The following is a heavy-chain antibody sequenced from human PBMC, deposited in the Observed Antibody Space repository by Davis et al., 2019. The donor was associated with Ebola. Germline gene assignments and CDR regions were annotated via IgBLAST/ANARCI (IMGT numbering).Heavy chain of an antibody. Sequence: AASVQVSCKASGGTFSSYAISWVRQAPGQGLEWMGWISAYNGNTNYAQKLQGRVTMTTDTSTSTAYMELRSLRSDGTAVYYCARLRFLEWLFSSMDVWGQGTTVTVSS. V-gene: IGHV1-18*01. J-gene: IGHJ6*02. D-gene: IGHD3-3*01. CDR2: ISAYNGNT. CDR1: GGTFSSYA. CDR3: ARLRFLEWLFSSMDV.